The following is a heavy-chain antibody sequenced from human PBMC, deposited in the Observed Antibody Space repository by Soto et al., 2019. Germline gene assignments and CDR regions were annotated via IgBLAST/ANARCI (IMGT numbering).Heavy chain of an antibody. Sequence: GGSLRLSWAASGFTFSSSVMTWVRQAQGKGLDWISYISDTGASTYYADSVKGRFTISRDNSKNTLYLQMNSLRAEDTALYYCAKGRSYYYYYGVDVWGQGTTVTVSS. J-gene: IGHJ6*02. CDR2: ISDTGAST. CDR1: GFTFSSSV. V-gene: IGHV3-23*01. CDR3: AKGRSYYYYYGVDV.